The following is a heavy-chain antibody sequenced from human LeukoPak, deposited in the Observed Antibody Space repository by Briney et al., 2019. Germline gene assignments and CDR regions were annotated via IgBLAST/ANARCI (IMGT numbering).Heavy chain of an antibody. CDR2: IRYDGSNK. CDR3: AKEGGYYYDSSGYYFDY. V-gene: IGHV3-30*02. CDR1: GFTFSSYG. D-gene: IGHD3-22*01. Sequence: PGGSLRLSCAASGFTFSSYGMHWVRQAPGKGLEWVAFIRYDGSNKYYADSVKGRFTISRDNSKNTLYLQMNSLRAEDTAVYYCAKEGGYYYDSSGYYFDYWGQGTLVTVSS. J-gene: IGHJ4*02.